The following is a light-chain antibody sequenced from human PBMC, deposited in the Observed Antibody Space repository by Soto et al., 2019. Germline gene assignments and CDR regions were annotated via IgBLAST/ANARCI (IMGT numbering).Light chain of an antibody. CDR1: SSDIGAYNS. Sequence: QSALTQPASVSGSPGQSITISCTGTSSDIGAYNSVSWYQQHPGKAPKLMIYEVSNRPSGVSNRFSASKSGNTASLTISGLQAEDEPDYYCSSRTTSNPYVFGTGTKLTLL. J-gene: IGLJ1*01. CDR3: SSRTTSNPYV. V-gene: IGLV2-14*01. CDR2: EVS.